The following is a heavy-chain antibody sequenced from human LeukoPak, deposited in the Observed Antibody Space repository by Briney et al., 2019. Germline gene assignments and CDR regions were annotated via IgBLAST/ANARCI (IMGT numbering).Heavy chain of an antibody. D-gene: IGHD1-26*01. V-gene: IGHV3-48*04. CDR3: AKWSGSYEGGDAFDI. CDR1: GFSFSSYS. CDR2: ISSGSGTI. Sequence: PGGSLRLSCAASGFSFSSYSMNWVRQAPGKGLEYVPYISSGSGTIYYADSVQGRFTISRDNAKNSLYLQMNSLRAEDTALYYCAKWSGSYEGGDAFDIWGQGTMVTVSS. J-gene: IGHJ3*02.